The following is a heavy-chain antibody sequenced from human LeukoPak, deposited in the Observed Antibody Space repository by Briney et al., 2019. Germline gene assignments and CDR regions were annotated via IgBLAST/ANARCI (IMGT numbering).Heavy chain of an antibody. CDR2: IYYSGST. D-gene: IGHD2-15*01. Sequence: PSETLSLTCTVSGGSINDYYWSWIRQPPGKGLEWIAWIYYSGSTNYNPSLKSRVTISVDTSKNQFSLELTSVTAADTAVYYCARVDSSDAGNFDYWGQGTLVTVFS. CDR1: GGSINDYY. J-gene: IGHJ4*02. V-gene: IGHV4-59*08. CDR3: ARVDSSDAGNFDY.